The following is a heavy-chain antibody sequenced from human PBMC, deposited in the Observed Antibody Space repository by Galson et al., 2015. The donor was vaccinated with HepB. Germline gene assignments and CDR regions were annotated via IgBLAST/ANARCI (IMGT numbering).Heavy chain of an antibody. CDR3: ARPGEALWGYFDL. Sequence: SLRLSCAASGFTLSSHRMNWVRQAPGTGLEWVSSISISSSYINYAASVKGRFTVSRDNAKNSVFLQMSTLRAEDTAIYYCARPGEALWGYFDLWGRGTLVTVSS. D-gene: IGHD3-10*01. CDR1: GFTLSSHR. CDR2: ISISSSYI. V-gene: IGHV3-21*01. J-gene: IGHJ2*01.